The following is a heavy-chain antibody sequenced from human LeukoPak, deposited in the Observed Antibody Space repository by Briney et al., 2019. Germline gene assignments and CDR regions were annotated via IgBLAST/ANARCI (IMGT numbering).Heavy chain of an antibody. Sequence: PGGSLRLSRAASGFTFSSYGMHWVRQAPGKGLEWVAVIWYDGSNKYYADSVKGRFTISRDNSKNTLYLQMNSLRAEDTAVYYCAREDTIFGDYGMDVWGQGTTVTVSS. J-gene: IGHJ6*02. CDR1: GFTFSSYG. CDR2: IWYDGSNK. CDR3: AREDTIFGDYGMDV. V-gene: IGHV3-33*01. D-gene: IGHD3-3*01.